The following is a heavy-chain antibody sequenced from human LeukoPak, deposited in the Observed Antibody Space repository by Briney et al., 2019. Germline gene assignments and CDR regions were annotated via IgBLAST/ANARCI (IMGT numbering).Heavy chain of an antibody. CDR2: IYYSGST. J-gene: IGHJ4*02. D-gene: IGHD5-24*01. CDR1: GGSISSSSYY. Sequence: SETLSLTCTVSGGSISSSSYYWGWIRQPPGKGLERIGSIYYSGSTYYNPSLKSRVTISVDTSKNQFSLKLSSVTAADTAVYYCARHGRWLQLPAAGAFDYWGQGTLVTVSS. CDR3: ARHGRWLQLPAAGAFDY. V-gene: IGHV4-39*01.